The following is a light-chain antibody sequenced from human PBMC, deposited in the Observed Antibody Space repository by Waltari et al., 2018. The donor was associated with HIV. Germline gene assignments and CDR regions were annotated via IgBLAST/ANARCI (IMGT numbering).Light chain of an antibody. V-gene: IGKV2-28*01. CDR2: LGY. CDR3: MQSLQLPLT. Sequence: IVLTQSPLSLPVIPGEPASLSCRSSQSLLHSSGFNYLDWYLQKAGQSPQLRIYLGYHRAFGVSDRFSGGGSGTHFTLNLTRVEAEDVGVYFCMQSLQLPLTFGGGTTV. CDR1: QSLLHSSGFNY. J-gene: IGKJ4*01.